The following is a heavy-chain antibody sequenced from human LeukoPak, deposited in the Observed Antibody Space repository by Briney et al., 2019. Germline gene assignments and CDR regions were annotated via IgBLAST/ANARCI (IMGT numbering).Heavy chain of an antibody. CDR1: GFTFSTYS. D-gene: IGHD6-6*01. CDR2: ISHSSSPT. V-gene: IGHV3-48*02. CDR3: ARVAARPHYYYMDV. Sequence: GGSLTLSCSASGFTFSTYSLAWVRQAPGKGPEWVSYISHSSSPTYYTFSVKGSFTISRANAKNSLYLQMDSLSDEDTAVYYCARVAARPHYYYMDVWGKGTTVIVSS. J-gene: IGHJ6*03.